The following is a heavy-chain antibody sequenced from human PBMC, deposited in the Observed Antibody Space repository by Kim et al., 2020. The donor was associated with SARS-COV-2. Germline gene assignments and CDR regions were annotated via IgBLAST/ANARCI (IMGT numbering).Heavy chain of an antibody. CDR3: AKAVYTSSWLDAFDI. CDR1: GFTFSSYA. Sequence: GGSLRLSCAASGFTFSSYAMSWVRQAPGKGLEWVSTISGTGATTYYTDSVKGRFTISRDNSKNTLYLQMKSLRAEDTAVYYCAKAVYTSSWLDAFDIWGQGTMLTVSS. CDR2: ISGTGATT. J-gene: IGHJ3*02. V-gene: IGHV3-23*01. D-gene: IGHD6-13*01.